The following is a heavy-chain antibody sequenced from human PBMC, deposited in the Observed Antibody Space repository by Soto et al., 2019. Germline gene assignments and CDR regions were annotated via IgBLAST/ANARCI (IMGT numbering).Heavy chain of an antibody. Sequence: KPAETLSLTCAVYVGSVSGYYWSWIRQPPGKGLEWIGEINHSGSTNYNPSLKSRVTISVDTSKNQFSLKLSSVTAADTAVYYCARHLNWFDPWGQGTLVTVSS. J-gene: IGHJ5*02. CDR2: INHSGST. CDR1: VGSVSGYY. CDR3: ARHLNWFDP. V-gene: IGHV4-34*01.